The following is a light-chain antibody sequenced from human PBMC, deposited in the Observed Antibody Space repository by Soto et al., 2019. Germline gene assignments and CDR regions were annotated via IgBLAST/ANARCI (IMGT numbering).Light chain of an antibody. CDR1: QSVSTY. CDR3: QQRRNWPLT. CDR2: DAS. V-gene: IGKV3-11*01. Sequence: EIVLTQSPATLSLSPGERATLSCRASQSVSTYLAWYQQKPGQAPRLLIYDASNRATGIPARFSGSGSVTDFTLTISSLEPEDFADYYCQQRRNWPLTFGGGTKVEIK. J-gene: IGKJ4*01.